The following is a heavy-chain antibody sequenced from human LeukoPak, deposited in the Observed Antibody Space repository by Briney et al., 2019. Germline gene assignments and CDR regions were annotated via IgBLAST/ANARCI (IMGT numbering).Heavy chain of an antibody. J-gene: IGHJ4*02. V-gene: IGHV4-30-2*01. CDR2: IYHSGST. D-gene: IGHD3-10*01. Sequence: SETLSLTCTVSGGSISSGGYYWSWIRQPPGKGLEWIGYIYHSGSTYYSPSLKSRVTISVDTSKNQFSLKLSSVTAADTAVYYCARDGDLTMVRGVIAYWGQGTLVTVSS. CDR1: GGSISSGGYY. CDR3: ARDGDLTMVRGVIAY.